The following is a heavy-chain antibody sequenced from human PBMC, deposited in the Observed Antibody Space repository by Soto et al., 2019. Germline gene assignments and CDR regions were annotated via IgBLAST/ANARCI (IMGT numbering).Heavy chain of an antibody. D-gene: IGHD3-22*01. CDR2: IYWDDDK. V-gene: IGHV2-5*02. Sequence: QITLKESGPTLVKPTQTLTLTCTFSGFSLSTSGVGVGWISQPPGKALEWLALIYWDDDKRYSPSLKSRLTITKDTSKNQVVLTMTNMDPVDTATHYCAHMEHNYDSSGYRYYGMDVRGQGTTVTVSS. CDR3: AHMEHNYDSSGYRYYGMDV. J-gene: IGHJ6*02. CDR1: GFSLSTSGVG.